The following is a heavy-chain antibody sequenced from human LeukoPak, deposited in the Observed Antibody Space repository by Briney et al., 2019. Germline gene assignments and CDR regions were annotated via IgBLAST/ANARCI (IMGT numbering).Heavy chain of an antibody. Sequence: PSETLSLTCTVSGGSISSYYWGWIRQPPGKGLEWIGSIYYSGSTYYNPSLKSRVTISVDTSKNQFSLKLSSVTAADTAVYYCARDKGTWIQLWFPYYYYGMDVWGQGTTVTVSS. V-gene: IGHV4-39*07. J-gene: IGHJ6*02. CDR1: GGSISSYY. D-gene: IGHD5-18*01. CDR3: ARDKGTWIQLWFPYYYYGMDV. CDR2: IYYSGST.